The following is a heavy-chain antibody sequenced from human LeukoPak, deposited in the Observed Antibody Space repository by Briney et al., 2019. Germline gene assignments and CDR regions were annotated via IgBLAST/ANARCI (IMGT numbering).Heavy chain of an antibody. D-gene: IGHD4-17*01. CDR2: INWNGGST. V-gene: IGHV3-20*04. Sequence: GGSLRLSCAASGFTFDDYGMSWVRQAPGKGLEWVSGINWNGGSTGYADSVKGRLTISRDNAKNSLYLQMNSLSVEDTALYYCARAQTYGDSRLLLDYWGQGTLVTVSS. CDR3: ARAQTYGDSRLLLDY. CDR1: GFTFDDYG. J-gene: IGHJ4*02.